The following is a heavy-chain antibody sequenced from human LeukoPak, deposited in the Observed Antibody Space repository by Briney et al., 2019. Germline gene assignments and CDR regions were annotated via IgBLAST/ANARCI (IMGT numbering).Heavy chain of an antibody. J-gene: IGHJ4*02. V-gene: IGHV1-46*01. Sequence: ASVKVSCKASGYTFPSYFMHWVRQAPGQGLEWMGLINPNGGNTSYAQKFQGRVTMTRNTSTSTAYMELSSLRSDDTAVYYCARTAARRFDYWGQGTLVTVSS. CDR2: INPNGGNT. CDR3: ARTAARRFDY. D-gene: IGHD6-6*01. CDR1: GYTFPSYF.